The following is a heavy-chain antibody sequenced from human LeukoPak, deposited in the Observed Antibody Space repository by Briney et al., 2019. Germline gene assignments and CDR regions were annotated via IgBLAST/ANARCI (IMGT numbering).Heavy chain of an antibody. Sequence: PSQTLSLTCTVSGGSISSGSYYWSWIRQPAGKGLEWIGRIYTSGSTNYNPSLKSRVTISVDTSKNQFSLKLSSVTAADTAVYYCASTLLWFGELGSFDYWGQGTLVTVSS. CDR3: ASTLLWFGELGSFDY. CDR1: GGSISSGSYY. V-gene: IGHV4-61*02. J-gene: IGHJ4*02. D-gene: IGHD3-10*01. CDR2: IYTSGST.